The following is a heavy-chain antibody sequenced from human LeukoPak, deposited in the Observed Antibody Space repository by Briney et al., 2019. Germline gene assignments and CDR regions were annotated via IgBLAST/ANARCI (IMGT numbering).Heavy chain of an antibody. CDR2: INHSGST. J-gene: IGHJ4*02. Sequence: SETLSLTCAVYGGSFSGYYWSWIRQPPGKGLEWIGEINHSGSTNYNPSLKSRVTISVDTSKNQFSLKLSSVTAADTAVYYCARSPSRSGWWDSDYWGQGTLVTVSS. D-gene: IGHD6-19*01. CDR1: GGSFSGYY. V-gene: IGHV4-34*01. CDR3: ARSPSRSGWWDSDY.